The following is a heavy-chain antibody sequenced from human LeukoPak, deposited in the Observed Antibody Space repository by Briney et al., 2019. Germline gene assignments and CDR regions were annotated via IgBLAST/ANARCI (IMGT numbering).Heavy chain of an antibody. CDR3: ARDLYVGSGRNYIAH. CDR1: GFTLSTYW. V-gene: IGHV3-74*01. Sequence: PGGSLRLSCVASGFTLSTYWMHWVRQAPGKGLVWVSRINSDGSATSYADSVKGRFSISRDNPKNTLYLQMNGLRAEDTAVYYCARDLYVGSGRNYIAHWGQGTLVTVSS. CDR2: INSDGSAT. D-gene: IGHD3-10*01. J-gene: IGHJ5*02.